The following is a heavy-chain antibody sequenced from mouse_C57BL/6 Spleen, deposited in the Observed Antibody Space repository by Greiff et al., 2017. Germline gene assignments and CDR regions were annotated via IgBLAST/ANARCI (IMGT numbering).Heavy chain of an antibody. D-gene: IGHD2-1*01. V-gene: IGHV5-9-1*02. CDR1: GFTFSSYA. CDR3: TREGSYGNLWFAY. J-gene: IGHJ3*01. CDR2: ISSGGDYI. Sequence: EVHLVESGEGLVKPGGSLKLSCAASGFTFSSYAMSWVRQTPEKRLEWVAYISSGGDYIYYADTVKGRFTTSRENARNTLYLQMSSLKSEDTAMYYCTREGSYGNLWFAYWGQGTLVTVSA.